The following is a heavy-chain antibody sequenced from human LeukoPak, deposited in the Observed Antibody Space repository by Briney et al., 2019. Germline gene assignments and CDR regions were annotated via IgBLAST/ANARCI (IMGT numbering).Heavy chain of an antibody. V-gene: IGHV3-30*02. CDR3: AKDAQDIVVVPAALIYYYYMDV. J-gene: IGHJ6*03. CDR2: IRYDGSNK. Sequence: GGSLRLSCAASGFTFSSYGMHWVRQAPGKGLEWVAFIRYDGSNKYYADSVKGRFTISRDNSKNTLYLLMNSLRAEDTAVYYCAKDAQDIVVVPAALIYYYYMDVWGKGTTVTISS. CDR1: GFTFSSYG. D-gene: IGHD2-2*01.